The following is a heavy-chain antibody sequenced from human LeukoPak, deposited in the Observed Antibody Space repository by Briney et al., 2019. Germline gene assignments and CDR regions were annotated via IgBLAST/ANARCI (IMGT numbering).Heavy chain of an antibody. CDR2: MKQGGSEK. V-gene: IGHV3-7*01. D-gene: IGHD2-2*02. CDR1: GFTFSSYW. Sequence: GGSLRLSCAASGFTFSSYWMSWVRRAPGKGLEWVANMKQGGSEKYYVDSVKGRFTISRDNAKNSLYLQMNSLRAEDTAVYYCARGTGYCSSTSCYTAGYDAFDIWGQGTMVTVSS. CDR3: ARGTGYCSSTSCYTAGYDAFDI. J-gene: IGHJ3*02.